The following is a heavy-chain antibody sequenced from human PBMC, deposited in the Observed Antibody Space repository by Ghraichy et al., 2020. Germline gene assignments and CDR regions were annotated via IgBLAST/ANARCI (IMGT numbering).Heavy chain of an antibody. J-gene: IGHJ4*02. CDR1: GFTFSSYW. CDR3: AREVTVGIAAAGTFDY. D-gene: IGHD6-13*01. V-gene: IGHV3-7*03. CDR2: IKQDGSEK. Sequence: GGSLRLSCAASGFTFSSYWMRWVRQAPGKGLEWVANIKQDGSEKYYVDSVKGRFTISRDNAKNSLYLQMNSLRAEDTAVYYCAREVTVGIAAAGTFDYWGQGTLVTAAS.